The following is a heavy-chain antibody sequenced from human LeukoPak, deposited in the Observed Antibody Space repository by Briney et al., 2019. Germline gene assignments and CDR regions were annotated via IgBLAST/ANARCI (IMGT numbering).Heavy chain of an antibody. CDR1: GGSISSSSFF. D-gene: IGHD2-8*01. Sequence: SETLSLTCTVSGGSISSSSFFWGWIRQPAGKGLEWIGRIYTSGSTNYNPSLKSRVTMSVDTSKNQFSLKLSSVTAADTAVYYCARSNCTNGVCYYFDYWGQGTLVTVSS. CDR2: IYTSGST. CDR3: ARSNCTNGVCYYFDY. J-gene: IGHJ4*02. V-gene: IGHV4-61*02.